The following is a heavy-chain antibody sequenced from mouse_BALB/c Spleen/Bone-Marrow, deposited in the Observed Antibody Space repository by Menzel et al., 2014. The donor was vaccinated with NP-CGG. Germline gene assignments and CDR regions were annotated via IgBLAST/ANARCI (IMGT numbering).Heavy chain of an antibody. CDR2: IRLKSNNYAT. Sequence: EVKLEESGGGLVQPGGSMKPSCVASGFTFSNYWMNWVRQSPEKGLEWVAEIRLKSNNYATHYAESVKGRFTISRDDSKRSVYLQMNNLGAEDTGIYYGARRGRGYAMDYWGQGTSVTVSS. CDR3: ARRGRGYAMDY. CDR1: GFTFSNYW. V-gene: IGHV6-6*02. J-gene: IGHJ4*01.